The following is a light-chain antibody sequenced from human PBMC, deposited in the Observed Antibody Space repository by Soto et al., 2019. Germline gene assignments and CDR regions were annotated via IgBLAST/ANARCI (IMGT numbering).Light chain of an antibody. CDR1: QSVSSRY. J-gene: IGKJ2*01. CDR2: GAS. CDR3: QQYGSSPPYT. V-gene: IGKV3-20*01. Sequence: EIVLTQSPGTLSLSPGERATLSCRASQSVSSRYLAWYQQKPGQAPRLLMYGASSRATGIPDRFSGSGSGTDFTLTISRLEPEGFAVYYCQQYGSSPPYTFGQGTKLEIK.